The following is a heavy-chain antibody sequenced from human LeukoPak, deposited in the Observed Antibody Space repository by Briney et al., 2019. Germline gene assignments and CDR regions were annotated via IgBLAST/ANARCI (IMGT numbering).Heavy chain of an antibody. V-gene: IGHV4-59*01. CDR2: IYYSGGT. J-gene: IGHJ4*02. Sequence: SETLSLTCTVSGGSISSYYWSWIRQPPGKGLEWIGYIYYSGGTNYSPSLKSRVTMSVDTSKNQFSLKLSSVTAADTAVYYCARDLSLDYWGQGTLVTVSS. CDR1: GGSISSYY. CDR3: ARDLSLDY.